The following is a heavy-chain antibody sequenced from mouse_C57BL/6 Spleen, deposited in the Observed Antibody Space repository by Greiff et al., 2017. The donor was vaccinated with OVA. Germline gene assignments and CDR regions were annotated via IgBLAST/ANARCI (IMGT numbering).Heavy chain of an antibody. CDR2: IYPGGGFT. CDR1: GYTFTNYW. J-gene: IGHJ4*01. V-gene: IGHV1-63*01. CDR3: ARCLGDYYGSNPYAMDY. Sequence: QVQLQQSGAELVRPGTSVKMSCKASGYTFTNYWIGWVKQRPGHGLEWIGDIYPGGGFTNYNEKFKGKATLTADKSSHTAYMQFSSLTSGHSAIYYCARCLGDYYGSNPYAMDYWGQGTSVTVSS. D-gene: IGHD1-1*01.